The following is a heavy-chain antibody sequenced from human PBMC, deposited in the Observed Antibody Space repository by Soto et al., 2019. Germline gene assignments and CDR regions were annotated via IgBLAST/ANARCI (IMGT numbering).Heavy chain of an antibody. V-gene: IGHV4-59*08. Sequence: SETLSLTCSVSGGSISTYYWSWIRQPPGKGLEWIGYIYYTGSTNYNPSLKSRVTISVDTSKNQFSLKLSSVTAADTAVYYCAKHREGFDIWGQGTMVTVSS. J-gene: IGHJ3*02. CDR2: IYYTGST. CDR3: AKHREGFDI. CDR1: GGSISTYY.